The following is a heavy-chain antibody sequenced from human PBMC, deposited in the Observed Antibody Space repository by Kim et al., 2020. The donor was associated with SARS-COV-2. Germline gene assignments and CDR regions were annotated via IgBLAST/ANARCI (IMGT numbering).Heavy chain of an antibody. CDR1: GFTFSSYA. Sequence: GGSLRLSCAASGFTFSSYAMSWVRQAPGKGLEWVSAISGSGGSTYYADSVKGRFTISRDNSKNTLYLQMNSLRAEDTAVYYCAKDPPRYSSGWYGSRGSNPLVFFDYWGQGTLVTVSS. D-gene: IGHD6-19*01. J-gene: IGHJ4*02. CDR3: AKDPPRYSSGWYGSRGSNPLVFFDY. CDR2: ISGSGGST. V-gene: IGHV3-23*01.